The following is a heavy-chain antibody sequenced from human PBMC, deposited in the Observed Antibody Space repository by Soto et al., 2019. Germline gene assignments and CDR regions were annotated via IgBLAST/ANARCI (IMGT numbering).Heavy chain of an antibody. V-gene: IGHV4-39*01. CDR2: IYYSGKT. CDR1: GGSIGSRSYY. J-gene: IGHJ6*02. CDR3: ARVISSSSSLGLPYYYYGMDV. Sequence: SETLSLTCTVSGGSIGSRSYYWSWIRQPPGKGLEWIGSIYYSGKTYFNPFLNSRVTMSADTSKSQFSLKLSSVTAADTAMYYCARVISSSSSLGLPYYYYGMDVWGQGTTVTVSS. D-gene: IGHD6-6*01.